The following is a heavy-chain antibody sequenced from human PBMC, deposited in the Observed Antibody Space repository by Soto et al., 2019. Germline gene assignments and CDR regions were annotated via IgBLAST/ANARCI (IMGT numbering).Heavy chain of an antibody. Sequence: QVQLVESGGGVVQPGRSLKLSCAASEFTFSSYTMYWVRQAPGKGLEWVAGISNDGGNTYYPDSEKGRFTITRDNSKKKKNIEMNSLRGEDTAVYYCARECSMSVSGPGYWGQGTLVTVSS. CDR2: ISNDGGNT. CDR1: EFTFSSYT. D-gene: IGHD6-19*01. V-gene: IGHV3-30-3*01. J-gene: IGHJ4*02. CDR3: ARECSMSVSGPGY.